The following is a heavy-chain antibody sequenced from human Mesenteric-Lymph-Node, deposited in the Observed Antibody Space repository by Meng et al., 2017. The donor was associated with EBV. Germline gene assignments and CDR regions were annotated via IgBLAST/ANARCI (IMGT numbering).Heavy chain of an antibody. D-gene: IGHD1-20*01. V-gene: IGHV4-61*01. Sequence: QVRPQGAGPGLVKPSETLSLTCSVSGGSVSSGSYYWSWIRQPPGKGLEWIGYIYRTGSTDYNPSLNSRVSISIDTSKNQFSLRLTSVTAADTAVYYCARDSGITVTNSFDYWGQGALVTVSS. J-gene: IGHJ4*02. CDR1: GGSVSSGSYY. CDR3: ARDSGITVTNSFDY. CDR2: IYRTGST.